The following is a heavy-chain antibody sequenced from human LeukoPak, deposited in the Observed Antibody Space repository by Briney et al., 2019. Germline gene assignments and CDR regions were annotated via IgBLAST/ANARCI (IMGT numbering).Heavy chain of an antibody. Sequence: PSETLSLTCTVSGGSISCGTYYWSWIRQHPGKGLELIGYIYYSGSTYYNPSLKSRVTISVDTSKNQFYLKLSSVTAADTAVYYCARDWCSSTSCYDAFDIWGQGTMVTVSS. CDR1: GGSISCGTYY. CDR3: ARDWCSSTSCYDAFDI. D-gene: IGHD2-2*01. CDR2: IYYSGST. J-gene: IGHJ3*02. V-gene: IGHV4-31*03.